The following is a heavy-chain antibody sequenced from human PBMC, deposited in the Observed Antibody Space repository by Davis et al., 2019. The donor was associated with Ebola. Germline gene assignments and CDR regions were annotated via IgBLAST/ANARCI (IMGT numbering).Heavy chain of an antibody. D-gene: IGHD5/OR15-5a*01. V-gene: IGHV3-7*03. J-gene: IGHJ5*01. CDR3: ARDSGVFYVDS. CDR2: IRPDGSTQ. Sequence: GESLKISCAASGFIFGNYWMTWVRQAPGKGLEWLANIRPDGSTQAYVASVRGRFTISRDNAKGSLFLQMNNLRADDTAVYFCARDSGVFYVDSWGQGTLVTVSS. CDR1: GFIFGNYW.